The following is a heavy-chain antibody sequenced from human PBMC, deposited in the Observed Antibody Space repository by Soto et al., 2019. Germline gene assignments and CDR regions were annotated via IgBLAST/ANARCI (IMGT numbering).Heavy chain of an antibody. Sequence: SVKVSCKASGCTFSSYTISCVRQAPGQGLEWMGRIIPILGMANYAQKFQGRVTITADKSTSTAYMELSSLRSEDTAVYYCAREVVVVPAAMPGPYYYGMDVWGQGTTVTVSS. J-gene: IGHJ6*02. CDR3: AREVVVVPAAMPGPYYYGMDV. V-gene: IGHV1-69*04. D-gene: IGHD2-2*01. CDR2: IIPILGMA. CDR1: GCTFSSYT.